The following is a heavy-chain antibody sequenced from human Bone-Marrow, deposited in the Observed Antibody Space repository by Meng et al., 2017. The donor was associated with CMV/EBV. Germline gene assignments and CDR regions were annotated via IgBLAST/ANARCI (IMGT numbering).Heavy chain of an antibody. CDR3: ARNTAMAHYGMDV. V-gene: IGHV3-53*01. Sequence: GESLKISCAASGFTVSSNYMSWVRQAPGKGLEWVSVIYSGGSTYYADSVKGRFTISRDNSKNTLYLQMNSLRAEDTAVYYCARNTAMAHYGMDVWGQGTTVTVPS. CDR2: IYSGGST. CDR1: GFTVSSNY. D-gene: IGHD5-18*01. J-gene: IGHJ6*02.